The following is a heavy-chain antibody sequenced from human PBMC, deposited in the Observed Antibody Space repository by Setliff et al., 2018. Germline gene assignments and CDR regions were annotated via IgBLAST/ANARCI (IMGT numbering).Heavy chain of an antibody. CDR1: RGTFSNYA. CDR2: TTPIFTTA. CDR3: AGTYYNFWSALDYYCYGMDV. D-gene: IGHD3-3*01. Sequence: SVKVSCKTSRGTFSNYAISWVRQAPGQGLEWMGGTTPIFTTANYAQKFQGRVTITADESTSTAYMELSSLKSEDTAVYYCAGTYYNFWSALDYYCYGMDVWGQGTTVTVSS. V-gene: IGHV1-69*13. J-gene: IGHJ6*02.